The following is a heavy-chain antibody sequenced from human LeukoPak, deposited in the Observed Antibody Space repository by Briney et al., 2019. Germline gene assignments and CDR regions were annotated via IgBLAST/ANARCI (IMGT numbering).Heavy chain of an antibody. CDR1: GFTFRSDA. J-gene: IGHJ4*02. CDR3: ARDHDY. Sequence: GGSLRLSCAASGFTFRSDAMSWVRQAPGKGLEWVSGISGSGSTYYADSVKGRFTISRDNAKNSLYLQMNSLKAEDTAVYYCARDHDYWGQGTLVTVSS. CDR2: ISGSGST. V-gene: IGHV3-23*01.